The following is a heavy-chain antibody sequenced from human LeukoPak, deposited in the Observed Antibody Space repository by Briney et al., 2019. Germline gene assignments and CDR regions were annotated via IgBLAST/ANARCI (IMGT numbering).Heavy chain of an antibody. V-gene: IGHV3-23*01. D-gene: IGHD3-22*01. CDR2: ISGSGVST. Sequence: GGSLRLSCAASGFTFSSYSMNWVRQAPGKGLEWVSAISGSGVSTNYADSVKGRFTISRDNSKNTLYLQMNSLRAEDTAVYYCAKDQRGYYDSVIDVDYWGQGTLVTVSS. J-gene: IGHJ4*02. CDR3: AKDQRGYYDSVIDVDY. CDR1: GFTFSSYS.